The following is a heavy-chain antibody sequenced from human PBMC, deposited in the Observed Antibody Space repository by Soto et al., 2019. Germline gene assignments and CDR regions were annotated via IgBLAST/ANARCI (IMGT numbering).Heavy chain of an antibody. Sequence: GGSLRLSCAASGFTFSSYAMSWVRQAPGKGLEWVSAISGSGGSTYYADSVKGRFTISRDNSKNTLYLQMNSLRAEDTAVYYCAKDQVGRFLEWFPTPNYYMDVWGKGTTVTVSS. D-gene: IGHD3-3*01. V-gene: IGHV3-23*01. CDR2: ISGSGGST. CDR3: AKDQVGRFLEWFPTPNYYMDV. CDR1: GFTFSSYA. J-gene: IGHJ6*03.